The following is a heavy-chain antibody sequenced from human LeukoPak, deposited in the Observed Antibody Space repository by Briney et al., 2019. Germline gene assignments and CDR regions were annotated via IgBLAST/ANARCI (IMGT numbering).Heavy chain of an antibody. V-gene: IGHV3-53*01. Sequence: GGSLRLSCVVSGTTVSSNYMTWVRQAPGKGLEWVSIVYSGGGSNYADSVKGRFTISRDSSKSTLYLQMNSLRAEDTAVYYCARRFSIGWAFDYWGQGTLVTVSA. J-gene: IGHJ4*02. CDR1: GTTVSSNY. D-gene: IGHD6-19*01. CDR3: ARRFSIGWAFDY. CDR2: VYSGGGS.